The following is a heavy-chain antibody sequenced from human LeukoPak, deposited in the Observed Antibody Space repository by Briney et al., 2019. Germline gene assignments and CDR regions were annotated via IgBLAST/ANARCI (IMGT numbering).Heavy chain of an antibody. V-gene: IGHV3-11*01. CDR1: GFTFSGFY. CDR2: ISSSGSTI. D-gene: IGHD2-21*02. CDR3: ARSRSYCGGDCPLYYYYYGMDV. Sequence: GGSLRLSCAASGFTFSGFYMSWIREAPGKGLEWVSYISSSGSTIYYADSVKGRFTISRDNTKNSLLLQMNSLSAEDTAVYYCARSRSYCGGDCPLYYYYYGMDVWGQGTTVTVSS. J-gene: IGHJ6*02.